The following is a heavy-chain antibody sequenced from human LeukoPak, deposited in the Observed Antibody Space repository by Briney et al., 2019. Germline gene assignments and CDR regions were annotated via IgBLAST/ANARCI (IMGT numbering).Heavy chain of an antibody. CDR3: ARLGSGWYNWFDP. CDR2: IYYSGST. CDR1: GGSISSYY. D-gene: IGHD6-19*01. Sequence: SETLSLTCTVSGGSISSYYWGWIRQPPGKGLEWIGSIYYSGSTYYNPSLKSRVTISVDTSKNQFSLKLSSVTAADTAVYYCARLGSGWYNWFDPWGQGTLVTVSS. V-gene: IGHV4-39*07. J-gene: IGHJ5*02.